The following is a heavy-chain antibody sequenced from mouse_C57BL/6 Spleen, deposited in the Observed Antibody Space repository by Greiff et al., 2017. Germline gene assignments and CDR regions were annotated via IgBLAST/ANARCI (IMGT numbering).Heavy chain of an antibody. V-gene: IGHV5-4*03. CDR2: ISDGGSYT. Sequence: EVNVVESGGGLVKPGGSLKLSCAASGFTFSSYAMSWVRQTPEKRLEWVATISDGGSYTYYPDNVKGRFTISRDNAKNNLYLQMSHLKSEDTAMYYCARVGYYGSSYGFDYWGQGTTLTVSS. CDR1: GFTFSSYA. J-gene: IGHJ2*01. CDR3: ARVGYYGSSYGFDY. D-gene: IGHD1-1*01.